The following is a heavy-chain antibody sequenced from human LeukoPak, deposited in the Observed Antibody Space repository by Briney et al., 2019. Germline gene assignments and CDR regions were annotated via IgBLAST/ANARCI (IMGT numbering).Heavy chain of an antibody. J-gene: IGHJ4*02. CDR3: AKDPHTGYSFAY. V-gene: IGHV3-23*01. D-gene: IGHD5-18*01. Sequence: GGSLRLSCVFSGFTFSSYAVSWVRQAPGKGLEWVSSLSGSGGSTYYADSVKGRFTTSRDNSKNTLYLQMNSLRVEDTAVYYCAKDPHTGYSFAYWGQGTLVTVSS. CDR1: GFTFSSYA. CDR2: LSGSGGST.